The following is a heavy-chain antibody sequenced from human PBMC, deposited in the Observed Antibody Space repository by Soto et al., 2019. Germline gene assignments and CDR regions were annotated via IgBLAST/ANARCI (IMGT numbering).Heavy chain of an antibody. J-gene: IGHJ6*02. V-gene: IGHV4-34*01. CDR3: ARGAALNTYYYYYGLDV. D-gene: IGHD6-25*01. CDR1: GGSFSGYY. CDR2: INHSGST. Sequence: LSLTCAVYGGSFSGYYWSWIRQPPGKGLEWIGEINHSGSTNYNPSLKSRVTISVDTSKNQFSLKLSSVTATDTAVYFCARGAALNTYYYYYGLDVWGQGTTVTVSS.